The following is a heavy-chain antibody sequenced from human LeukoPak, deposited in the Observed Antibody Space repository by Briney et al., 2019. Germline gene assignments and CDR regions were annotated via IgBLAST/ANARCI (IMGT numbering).Heavy chain of an antibody. V-gene: IGHV3-23*01. J-gene: IGHJ4*02. CDR1: GFTFSSYA. D-gene: IGHD6-19*01. CDR2: ISGSGGST. CDR3: ARDFSPRFIAVAGNGLGY. Sequence: GGSLRLSCAASGFTFSSYAMSWVRQAPGKGLEWVSAISGSGGSTYYADSVKGRFTISRDNSKNTLYLQMNSLRAEDTAVYYCARDFSPRFIAVAGNGLGYWGQGTLVTVSS.